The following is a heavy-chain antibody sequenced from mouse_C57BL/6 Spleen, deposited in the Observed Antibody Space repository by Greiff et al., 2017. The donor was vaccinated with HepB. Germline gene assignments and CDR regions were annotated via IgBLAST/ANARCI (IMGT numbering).Heavy chain of an antibody. V-gene: IGHV2-9-1*01. CDR3: ARNSDWDLYYYAMDY. D-gene: IGHD4-1*01. J-gene: IGHJ4*01. CDR2: IWTGGGT. CDR1: GFSLISYA. Sequence: VQLVESGPGLVAPSQSLSITCTVSGFSLISYAISWVRQPPGKGLEWLGVIWTGGGTNYNSALKSRLSISKDNSKSQVFLKMNSLQTDDTARYYCARNSDWDLYYYAMDYWGQGTSVTVSS.